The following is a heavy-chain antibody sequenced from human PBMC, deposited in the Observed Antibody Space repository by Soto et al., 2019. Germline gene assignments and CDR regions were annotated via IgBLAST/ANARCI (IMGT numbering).Heavy chain of an antibody. Sequence: GASVKVSCKASGYTFTSYDINWVRQATGQGLEWMGWMNPNSGNTGYAQKFQGRVTMTRDTSTSTVYMELSSLRSEDTAVYYCARGKEIQLWSHYYYYYGMDVWGQGTTVTVSS. V-gene: IGHV1-8*01. D-gene: IGHD5-18*01. CDR2: MNPNSGNT. J-gene: IGHJ6*02. CDR3: ARGKEIQLWSHYYYYYGMDV. CDR1: GYTFTSYD.